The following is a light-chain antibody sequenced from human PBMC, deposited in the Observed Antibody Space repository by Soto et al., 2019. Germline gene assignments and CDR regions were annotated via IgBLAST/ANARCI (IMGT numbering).Light chain of an antibody. CDR2: AAS. CDR1: QSISSY. CDR3: QQSYSTPRT. Sequence: DIQMTQSPSSLSASVGDRVTITCRASQSISSYLNWYQQKPEKAPKLLIYAASSLQSGVPSRFSGSGSGTDFTLTISSLQPEDFATYYCQQSYSTPRTFGQVTKVEIK. V-gene: IGKV1-39*01. J-gene: IGKJ1*01.